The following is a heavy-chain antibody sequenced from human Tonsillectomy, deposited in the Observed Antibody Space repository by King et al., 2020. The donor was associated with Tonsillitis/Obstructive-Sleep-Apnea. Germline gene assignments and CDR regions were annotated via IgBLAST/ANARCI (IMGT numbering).Heavy chain of an antibody. Sequence: QLQESGPGLVKPSETLSLTCTVSGGSISSYYWSWIRQPPGKGLEWIGYIYYSGSTNYNPSLKSRVTISVDTSKNQFSLKLSSVTAADTAVYYCARVQREDYYYMDVWGKGTTVTVSS. CDR3: ARVQREDYYYMDV. CDR2: IYYSGST. J-gene: IGHJ6*03. D-gene: IGHD6-25*01. V-gene: IGHV4-59*01. CDR1: GGSISSYY.